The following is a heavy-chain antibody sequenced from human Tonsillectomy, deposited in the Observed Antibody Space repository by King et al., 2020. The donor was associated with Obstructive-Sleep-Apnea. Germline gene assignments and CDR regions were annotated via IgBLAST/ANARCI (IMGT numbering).Heavy chain of an antibody. D-gene: IGHD3-16*01. CDR1: GITFSSYS. CDR2: ISSSTSNI. V-gene: IGHV3-48*04. CDR3: ATGGPDAFDF. J-gene: IGHJ3*01. Sequence: VQLVESGGGLVQPGGSLRLSCAASGITFSSYSKNWVRQAPGKGLECVSYISSSTSNIYYADSVKGRFTIASDNAKNSLYLQMNSLRAEDTAVDYCATGGPDAFDFWGRGTMVTVSS.